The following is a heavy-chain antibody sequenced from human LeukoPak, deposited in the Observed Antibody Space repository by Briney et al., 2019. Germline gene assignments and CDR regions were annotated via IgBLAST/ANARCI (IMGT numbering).Heavy chain of an antibody. J-gene: IGHJ4*02. CDR1: GGSISSSSYY. CDR3: ARGGLLWFGELSNIFDY. Sequence: SETLSLTCTVSGGSISSSSYYWGWIRQPPGKGLEWIGSIYYSGSTYYNPSLKSRVTISVDMSKNQFSLKLSSVTAADTAVYYCARGGLLWFGELSNIFDYWGQGTLVTVSS. V-gene: IGHV4-39*01. CDR2: IYYSGST. D-gene: IGHD3-10*01.